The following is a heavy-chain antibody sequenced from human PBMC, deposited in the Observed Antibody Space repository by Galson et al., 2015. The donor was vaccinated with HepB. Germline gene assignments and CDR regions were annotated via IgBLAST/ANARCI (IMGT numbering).Heavy chain of an antibody. V-gene: IGHV1-2*02. D-gene: IGHD3-3*01. CDR3: ARDAGAYFDLSSGVLRGGLDV. J-gene: IGHJ6*02. CDR2: INPHKDDI. Sequence: SVKVSCKASGYSFIGYYIHWVRQAPGQGPEWMGWINPHKDDINYAQKFQGRVTMMRDTSINTAYMELSGLRSDDTAVYYCARDAGAYFDLSSGVLRGGLDVWGQGTTVTVSS. CDR1: GYSFIGYY.